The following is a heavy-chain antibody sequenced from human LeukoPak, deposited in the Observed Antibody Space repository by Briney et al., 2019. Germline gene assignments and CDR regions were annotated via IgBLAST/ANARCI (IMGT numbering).Heavy chain of an antibody. J-gene: IGHJ4*02. D-gene: IGHD6-25*01. Sequence: SETLSLTCTVSGGSISSSSYYWGWIRQPPGKGLEWIGTIYYSGSTYYNPSLKSRVTISVDTSKNQFSLKLSSVTAADTAVYYYARLGISALYSSAMDYWGQGTLVTVSS. CDR2: IYYSGST. V-gene: IGHV4-39*01. CDR1: GGSISSSSYY. CDR3: ARLGISALYSSAMDY.